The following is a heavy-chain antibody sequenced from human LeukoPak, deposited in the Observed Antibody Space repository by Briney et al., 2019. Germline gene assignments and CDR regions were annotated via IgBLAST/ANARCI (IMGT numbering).Heavy chain of an antibody. Sequence: GGSLRLSCEASGFTLSGYVMHWVRQAPGKGLEWVAVISYDGSYDRYGDSVMGRFTISRDNSKNTLYLQMDSLRTEDTAVYFCARAPSGYTNSWYDYWGQGTLVTVSS. D-gene: IGHD6-13*01. V-gene: IGHV3-30*03. J-gene: IGHJ4*02. CDR1: GFTLSGYV. CDR3: ARAPSGYTNSWYDY. CDR2: ISYDGSYD.